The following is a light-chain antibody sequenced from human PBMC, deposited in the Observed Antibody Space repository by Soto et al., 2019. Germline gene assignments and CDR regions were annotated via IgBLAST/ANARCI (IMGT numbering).Light chain of an antibody. V-gene: IGLV2-11*01. J-gene: IGLJ3*02. CDR1: SSDVGDYNY. CDR3: CSYAGSYTWV. Sequence: QSALTQPRSVSGSPGQSVTISCTGTSSDVGDYNYVSWYQQHPGKAPKVMIYDVTKRPSGVPDRFSGSKSANTASLTISGLQAEDEADYYCCSYAGSYTWVFGGGTKVTVL. CDR2: DVT.